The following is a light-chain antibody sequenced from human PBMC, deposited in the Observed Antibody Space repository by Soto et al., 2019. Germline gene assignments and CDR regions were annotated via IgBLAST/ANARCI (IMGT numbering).Light chain of an antibody. V-gene: IGKV3-20*01. J-gene: IGKJ5*01. CDR2: GAS. CDR3: QQYGSSPRT. Sequence: EIVLTQSPGTLSLSPGERATLSCRASQSVSSSYLAWYQQKPGQAPRLLIYGASSRATGIPDRFSGSGSGTDFTLTISRLEPEDFALYYCQQYGSSPRTFGQGTRLEMK. CDR1: QSVSSSY.